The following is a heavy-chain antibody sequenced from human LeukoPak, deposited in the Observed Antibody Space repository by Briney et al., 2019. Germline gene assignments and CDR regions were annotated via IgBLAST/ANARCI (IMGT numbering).Heavy chain of an antibody. CDR1: GFTFRSYA. CDR3: AKSDCSGGSCYPYYFDY. V-gene: IGHV3-23*01. J-gene: IGHJ4*02. Sequence: GGSLRLSCAACGFTFRSYAMSGVRQAPGKGLEWVSAISGSGGSTYYGDCVKGRFTISRDNSKNTLYLQMNSLRAEDTAVYYCAKSDCSGGSCYPYYFDYWGQGTLVTVSS. D-gene: IGHD2-15*01. CDR2: ISGSGGST.